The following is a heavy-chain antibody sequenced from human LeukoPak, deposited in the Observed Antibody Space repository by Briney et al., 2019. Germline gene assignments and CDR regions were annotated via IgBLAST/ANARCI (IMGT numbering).Heavy chain of an antibody. V-gene: IGHV3-73*01. CDR3: TRARNDYGDLPGVNTFDY. D-gene: IGHD4-17*01. CDR2: IRSKANSYAT. Sequence: GGSLRLSCAASGFTFSGSAMHWVRQASGKGLEWVGRIRSKANSYATAYAASVKGRFTISRDDSKHTAYLQMNSLKTEDTAVYYCTRARNDYGDLPGVNTFDYWGQGTLVTVSS. J-gene: IGHJ4*02. CDR1: GFTFSGSA.